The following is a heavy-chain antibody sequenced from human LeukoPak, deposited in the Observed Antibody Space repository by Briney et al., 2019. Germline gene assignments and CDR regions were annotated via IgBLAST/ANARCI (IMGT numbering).Heavy chain of an antibody. CDR1: GGSISSHY. Sequence: PSETLSLTCTVSGGSISSHYWSWIRQPPGKGLEWIGYIYYSGSTNYNPSLKSRVTISVDTSKNQFSLKLSSVTAADTAVYYYARQGLPDYWGQGTLVTVSS. V-gene: IGHV4-59*11. J-gene: IGHJ4*02. CDR2: IYYSGST. CDR3: ARQGLPDY.